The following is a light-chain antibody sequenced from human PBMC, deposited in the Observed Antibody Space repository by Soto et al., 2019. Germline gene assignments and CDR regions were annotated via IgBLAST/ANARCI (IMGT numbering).Light chain of an antibody. V-gene: IGKV1-5*03. Sequence: DIQTTQSPSTLSASVGDRVTITCRASQSVSSWLAWYQQKPGKAPNLLIYKASTLEGGVPSRFSGSGSETEFTLTISSLQPDDFATYYCQQYHTFYTFGQGTKLEIK. CDR3: QQYHTFYT. CDR2: KAS. J-gene: IGKJ2*01. CDR1: QSVSSW.